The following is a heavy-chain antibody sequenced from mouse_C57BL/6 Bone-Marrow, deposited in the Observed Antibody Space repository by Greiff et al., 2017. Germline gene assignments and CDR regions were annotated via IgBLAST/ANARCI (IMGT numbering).Heavy chain of an antibody. CDR3: AGENYYGSSSFDY. CDR2: IWSGGST. V-gene: IGHV2-2*01. Sequence: VQRVESGPGLVQPSQSLSITCTVSGFSLTSYGVHWVRQSPGKGLEWLGVIWSGGSTDYNAAFISRLSISKDNSKSQVFFKMTSLQADDTAIYYCAGENYYGSSSFDYWGQGTTLTVSS. CDR1: GFSLTSYG. D-gene: IGHD1-1*01. J-gene: IGHJ2*01.